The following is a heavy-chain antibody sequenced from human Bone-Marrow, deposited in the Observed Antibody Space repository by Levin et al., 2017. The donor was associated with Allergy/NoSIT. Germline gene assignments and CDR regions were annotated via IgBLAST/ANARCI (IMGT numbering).Heavy chain of an antibody. Sequence: PSETLSLTCGGNVGSFGSYYWTWIRQPPGKGLEWIGEINHSGIVDYNPSFKSRVTMSIDTAKNHFSLKMTSVTAADTAVYYCARGRAIFGVVVGPWGQGTLVTVSS. V-gene: IGHV4-34*01. CDR3: ARGRAIFGVVVGP. CDR2: INHSGIV. J-gene: IGHJ5*02. D-gene: IGHD3-3*01. CDR1: VGSFGSYY.